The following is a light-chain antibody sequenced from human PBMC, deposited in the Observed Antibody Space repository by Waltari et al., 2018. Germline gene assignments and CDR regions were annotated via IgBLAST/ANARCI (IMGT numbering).Light chain of an antibody. CDR1: SDYSHYK. V-gene: IGLV9-49*01. Sequence: QPVLTQPPSASASLGASVTLTCTLSSDYSHYKVDWYQQRPGKGPRFEMRVGTGGIVGTKGDGIPDRFSVLGSGLNRYLTIKNIQEEDESDYHCGADHGTGSNFVYVFGTGTKVTVL. J-gene: IGLJ1*01. CDR2: VGTGGIVG. CDR3: GADHGTGSNFVYV.